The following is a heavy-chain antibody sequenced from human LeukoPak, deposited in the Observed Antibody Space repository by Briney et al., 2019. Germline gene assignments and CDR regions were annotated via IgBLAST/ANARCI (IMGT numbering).Heavy chain of an antibody. D-gene: IGHD4-17*01. CDR3: ARGILATTVTTGTYCYYGMLV. CDR2: INSNSGGT. J-gene: IGHJ6*02. Sequence: AAVKDTFLPSVYTFPEYYSHGVPQPPGQGLEWMGWINSNSGGTKYAQKFQGRVTMTRDTSISTAYMELSRLRSDDTAVYYCARGILATTVTTGTYCYYGMLVWRQGTTVTVSS. CDR1: VYTFPEYY. V-gene: IGHV1-2*02.